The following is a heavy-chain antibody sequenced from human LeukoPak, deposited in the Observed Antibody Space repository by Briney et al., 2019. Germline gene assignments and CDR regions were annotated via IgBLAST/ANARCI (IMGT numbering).Heavy chain of an antibody. CDR2: INWNGGST. CDR1: GFTVDDYG. CDR3: ARGRRGRYYFDY. V-gene: IGHV3-20*04. J-gene: IGHJ4*02. Sequence: GGSLRLSCAASGFTVDDYGMSWVRQAPGKVLEWVSGINWNGGSTGYADSVKGRFTISRDNAKNSLYLQMNSLRAEDTALYYCARGRRGRYYFDYWGQGTLVTVSS.